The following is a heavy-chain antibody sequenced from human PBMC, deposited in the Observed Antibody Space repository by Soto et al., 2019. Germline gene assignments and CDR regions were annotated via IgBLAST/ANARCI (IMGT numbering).Heavy chain of an antibody. CDR2: ISSSSSYI. CDR3: TTGLSNGYYNFDY. D-gene: IGHD3-22*01. CDR1: GLTFSTFS. V-gene: IGHV3-21*03. Sequence: GRSLRLRSAASGLTFSTFSINWVRKAPGKGLEWVSSISSSSSYIYYADSVKGRFTISRDNAKNSLYLQMNSLRAEDTAVYYCTTGLSNGYYNFDYWGQGTPVTVSS. J-gene: IGHJ4*02.